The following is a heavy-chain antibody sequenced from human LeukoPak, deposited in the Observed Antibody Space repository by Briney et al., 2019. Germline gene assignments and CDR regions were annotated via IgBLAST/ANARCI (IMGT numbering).Heavy chain of an antibody. D-gene: IGHD3-10*01. CDR3: ARGTTLIRGGDY. CDR2: IYYSGST. CDR1: GFTFSSYS. Sequence: LRLSWAASGFTFSSYSMNWIRQPPGKGLEWIGYIYYSGSTYYNPSLKSRVTISVDTSKNQFSLKLSSVTAADTAVYYCARGTTLIRGGDYWGQGTLVTVS. J-gene: IGHJ4*02. V-gene: IGHV4-30-4*08.